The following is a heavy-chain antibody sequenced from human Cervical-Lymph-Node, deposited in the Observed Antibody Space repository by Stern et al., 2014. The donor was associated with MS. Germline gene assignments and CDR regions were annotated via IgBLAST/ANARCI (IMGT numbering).Heavy chain of an antibody. D-gene: IGHD3-10*01. Sequence: EVQLVESGGGLVQPGESLTLSCVASGFTFSVYWMSWVRQAPGKGLEWVANIRDDGSDKYDVDSVKGRFTISRDNAKNSLYLQMNSLRGEDTAVYFCGRFTRGSPSDYWGQGTQVTVSP. V-gene: IGHV3-7*01. CDR2: IRDDGSDK. J-gene: IGHJ4*02. CDR3: GRFTRGSPSDY. CDR1: GFTFSVYW.